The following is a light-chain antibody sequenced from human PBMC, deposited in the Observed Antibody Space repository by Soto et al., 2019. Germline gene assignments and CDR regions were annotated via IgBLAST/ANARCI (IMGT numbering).Light chain of an antibody. J-gene: IGLJ1*01. CDR1: SSNIGNNY. CDR2: DNN. V-gene: IGLV1-51*01. Sequence: QSVLTQPPSVSAAPGQTVTISCSGSSSNIGNNYVSWYQQLPGTAPKLLIYDNNNRPSGIPDRFSGSKSGTSATLGITGLQTGDEADYYCGTWDSSLRVEVFGTGTKVTVL. CDR3: GTWDSSLRVEV.